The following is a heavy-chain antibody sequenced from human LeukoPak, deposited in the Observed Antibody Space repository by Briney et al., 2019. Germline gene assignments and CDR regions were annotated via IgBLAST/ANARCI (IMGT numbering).Heavy chain of an antibody. J-gene: IGHJ4*02. V-gene: IGHV3-30*03. Sequence: PGGSLRLSCAASGFTFSSYGMHWVRQAPGKGLEWVAVISYDGSNKYYADSVKGRFTISRDNSKNTLYLQMNSLRAEDTAVYYCARDFDSGSYSGSGLDYWGQGTLVTVSS. CDR3: ARDFDSGSYSGSGLDY. CDR1: GFTFSSYG. D-gene: IGHD1-26*01. CDR2: ISYDGSNK.